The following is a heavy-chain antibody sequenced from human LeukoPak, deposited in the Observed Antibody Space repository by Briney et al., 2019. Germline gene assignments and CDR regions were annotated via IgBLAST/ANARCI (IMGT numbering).Heavy chain of an antibody. CDR3: ARDLTIFGVVIPGRGAFDI. D-gene: IGHD3-3*01. J-gene: IGHJ3*02. V-gene: IGHV3-48*01. CDR1: GFTFSSYS. Sequence: GGSLRLSCAASGFTFSSYSMNWVRQAPGKGLEWVSYISSSSSTIYYADSVKGRFTISRDNAKNSLYLQMNSLRAEDTAVYYCARDLTIFGVVIPGRGAFDIWGQGTMVTVSS. CDR2: ISSSSSTI.